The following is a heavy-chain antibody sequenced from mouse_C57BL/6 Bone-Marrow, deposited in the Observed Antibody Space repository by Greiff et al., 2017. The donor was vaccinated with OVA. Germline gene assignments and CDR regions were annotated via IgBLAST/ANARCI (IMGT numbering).Heavy chain of an antibody. J-gene: IGHJ2*01. CDR2: ISSGGSYT. CDR3: ARRGGSYYFDY. D-gene: IGHD1-1*01. CDR1: GFTFSSYG. Sequence: EVMLVESGGDLVKPGGSLKLSCAASGFTFSSYGMSWVRQTPDKRLEWVATISSGGSYTYSPDSVKGRFTISRDNAKNTLYLQMSSLKSEDTAMYYCARRGGSYYFDYWGQGTTLTVSS. V-gene: IGHV5-6*02.